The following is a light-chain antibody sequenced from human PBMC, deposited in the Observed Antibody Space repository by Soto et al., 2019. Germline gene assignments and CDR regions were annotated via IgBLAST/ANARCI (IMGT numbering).Light chain of an antibody. CDR1: QSVTTY. J-gene: IGKJ1*01. CDR2: GAS. CDR3: QQYVTSHRA. Sequence: EIVLAQSPGTLSLSPGERATLTCRASQSVTTYLAWYQQKPGQAPRLLIYGASSRATGIPDRFSGSGSGTDFTLTTSRLEPEDFAVYYCQQYVTSHRAFGQGTKV. V-gene: IGKV3-20*01.